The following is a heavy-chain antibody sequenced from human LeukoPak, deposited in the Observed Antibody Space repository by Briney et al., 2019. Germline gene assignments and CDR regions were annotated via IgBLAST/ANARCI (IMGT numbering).Heavy chain of an antibody. CDR1: GYTFTSYG. D-gene: IGHD2-2*01. Sequence: ASVKVSCKASGYTFTSYGISWVRQAPGQGLEWMGWISAYNGNTNYAQKLQGRVTMTTDTSTSTAYMELRSLRSDDTAVYYCARTGGYCSSTSCHAYYYYYMDVWGKGTTVTVSS. CDR2: ISAYNGNT. CDR3: ARTGGYCSSTSCHAYYYYYMDV. V-gene: IGHV1-18*01. J-gene: IGHJ6*03.